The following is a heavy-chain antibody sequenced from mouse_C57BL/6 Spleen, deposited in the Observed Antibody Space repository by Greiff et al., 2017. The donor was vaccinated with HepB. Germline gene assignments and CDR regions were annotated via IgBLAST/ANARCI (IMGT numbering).Heavy chain of an antibody. V-gene: IGHV1-64*01. D-gene: IGHD1-1*01. CDR2: IHPNSGST. CDR1: GYTFTSYW. CDR3: ARYYYGSSYRYFDV. J-gene: IGHJ1*03. Sequence: QVQLQQPGAELVKPGASVKLSCKASGYTFTSYWMPWVKQRPGQGLEWIGMIHPNSGSTNYNEKFKSKATLTVDKSSSTAYMQLSSLTSEDSAVYYCARYYYGSSYRYFDVWGTGTTVTVSS.